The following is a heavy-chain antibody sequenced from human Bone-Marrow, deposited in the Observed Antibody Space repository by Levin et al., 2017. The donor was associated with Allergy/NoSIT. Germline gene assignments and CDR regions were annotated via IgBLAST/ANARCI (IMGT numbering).Heavy chain of an antibody. D-gene: IGHD4-17*01. J-gene: IGHJ4*02. Sequence: PGGSLRLSCAASGFTFDDYAMHWVRQSPIRGLEWVSRINWDGTDIDYADSVKGRFTISRDNAKNSLYLQINSLRAEDTAVYYCAKDNLRYLDYWGQGTLVSVSS. CDR2: INWDGTDI. V-gene: IGHV3-9*01. CDR1: GFTFDDYA. CDR3: AKDNLRYLDY.